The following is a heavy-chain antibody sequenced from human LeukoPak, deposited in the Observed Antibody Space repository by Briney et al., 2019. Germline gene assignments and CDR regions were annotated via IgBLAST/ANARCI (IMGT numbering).Heavy chain of an antibody. Sequence: SETLSLTCTVSGDSISSSSDYWGWIRQPPGKGLEWIGASRYGGSTYYNPSLKSRVIISVDTSKNQFSLKLRSVTASDTAVYYCARRTSNPVGAIDYWGQGTLVTVSS. CDR2: SRYGGST. CDR1: GDSISSSSDY. V-gene: IGHV4-39*01. J-gene: IGHJ4*02. D-gene: IGHD1-26*01. CDR3: ARRTSNPVGAIDY.